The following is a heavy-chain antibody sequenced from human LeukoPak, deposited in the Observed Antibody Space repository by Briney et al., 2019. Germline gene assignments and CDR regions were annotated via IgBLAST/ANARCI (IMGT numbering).Heavy chain of an antibody. J-gene: IGHJ4*02. D-gene: IGHD6-19*01. CDR3: TAAVAATFLDY. Sequence: GGSLRLSWAASGFTFSDAWMSWVRQAPGKGLEWVGRIKSKADGGTTDSAAPVKGTFTISRDDSKNTLYLQMNSLKPEDTAVYYCTAAVAATFLDYWGQGTLVTVSS. CDR1: GFTFSDAW. CDR2: IKSKADGGTT. V-gene: IGHV3-15*01.